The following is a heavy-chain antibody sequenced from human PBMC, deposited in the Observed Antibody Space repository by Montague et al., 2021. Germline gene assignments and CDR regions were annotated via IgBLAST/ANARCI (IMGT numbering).Heavy chain of an antibody. CDR2: IDHKETV. D-gene: IGHD3-10*01. V-gene: IGHV4-34*01. CDR1: GGSFAGYY. CDR3: ARGSRGCGSGSRFDH. Sequence: SETLSLTCAVYGGSFAGYYWSWIRQSPGKGLEWIGEIDHKETVTLNPSLKSRVIISLDTSKNHFSLNLTSVTAADTAAYYCARGSRGCGSGSRFDHWGQGTLVVVSS. J-gene: IGHJ5*02.